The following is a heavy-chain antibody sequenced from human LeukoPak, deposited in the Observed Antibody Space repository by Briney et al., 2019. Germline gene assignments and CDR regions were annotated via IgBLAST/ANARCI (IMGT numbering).Heavy chain of an antibody. CDR1: GFTFSNYW. D-gene: IGHD3-22*01. Sequence: GGSLRLSCAASGFTFSNYWMHWVRQAPGKGLVWVSRINSDGSSTNYADSVKGRFTISRDNAKNTLFLQMNSLRAEDTAVYYCTRDHSDSSDYYYSGDAFDIWGQGTMVTVSS. CDR3: TRDHSDSSDYYYSGDAFDI. CDR2: INSDGSST. J-gene: IGHJ3*02. V-gene: IGHV3-74*01.